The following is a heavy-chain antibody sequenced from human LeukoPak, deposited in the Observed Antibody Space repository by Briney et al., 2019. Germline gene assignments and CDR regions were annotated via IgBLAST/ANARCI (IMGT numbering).Heavy chain of an antibody. CDR3: ARDQLLQQLVPRGFDP. Sequence: GGSLRLSCAASGFTFSSYSMNWVRQAPGKGLEWVSSISSSSSYIYYADSVKGRFTISRDNAKNSLYLQMNSLRAEDTAVYYCARDQLLQQLVPRGFDPWGQGTLVTVSS. V-gene: IGHV3-21*01. D-gene: IGHD6-13*01. J-gene: IGHJ5*02. CDR2: ISSSSSYI. CDR1: GFTFSSYS.